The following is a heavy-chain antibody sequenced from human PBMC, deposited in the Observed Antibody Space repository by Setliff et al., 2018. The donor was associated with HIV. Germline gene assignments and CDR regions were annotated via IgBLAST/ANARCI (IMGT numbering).Heavy chain of an antibody. CDR3: ARAREFFHARTDYYYDHSYYYMDV. CDR1: GGSINSFY. V-gene: IGHV4-4*07. J-gene: IGHJ6*03. Sequence: SETLSLTCTVSGGSINSFYWSWIRQPAGKGLEWIGRIYAIGSTNYNTSPKSRFTMSVDTSKNQFSMKLTSVTAADTAVYYCARAREFFHARTDYYYDHSYYYMDVWGKGTTVTVSS. D-gene: IGHD3-22*01. CDR2: IYAIGST.